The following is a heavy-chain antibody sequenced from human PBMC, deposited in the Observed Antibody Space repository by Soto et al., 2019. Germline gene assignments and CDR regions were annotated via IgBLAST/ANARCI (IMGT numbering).Heavy chain of an antibody. CDR1: GFTFSRYA. CDR3: ARDCEDSTAYNNYYYFGMDV. V-gene: IGHV3-30-3*01. D-gene: IGHD3-22*01. CDR2: ISYDGSNK. J-gene: IGHJ6*02. Sequence: LRLSCAASGFTFSRYAMYWVRQAPAKGLEWVAVISYDGSNKYYADSVKGRVTISRDNSKNTVYLQMNSLGAEDTALYYCARDCEDSTAYNNYYYFGMDVWGQGTTVTVSS.